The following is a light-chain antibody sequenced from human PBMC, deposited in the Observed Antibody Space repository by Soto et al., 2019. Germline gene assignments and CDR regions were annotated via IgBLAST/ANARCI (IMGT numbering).Light chain of an antibody. J-gene: IGKJ1*01. Sequence: MTQSPDTLSVSPGDRVTLSCRASHSAGTNLAWYQQKPGQAPRLIIYGASDRATDVPVRFSGSGSGTEFTLTISSLQSEDFALYYCQQYKNWPTWTFGPGTRGEIK. V-gene: IGKV3-15*01. CDR3: QQYKNWPTWT. CDR1: HSAGTN. CDR2: GAS.